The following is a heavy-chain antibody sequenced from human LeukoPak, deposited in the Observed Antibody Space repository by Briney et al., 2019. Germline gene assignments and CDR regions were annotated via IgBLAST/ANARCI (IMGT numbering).Heavy chain of an antibody. Sequence: ASVKVSCKASGYTFTSYGISWARQAPGQGLEWMGWISAYNGNTNYAQKLQGRVTMTTDTSTSTAYMELRSLRSDDTAVYYCARVTCSGGSCYVSVRNYYYYGMDVWGQGTTVTVSS. D-gene: IGHD2-15*01. CDR1: GYTFTSYG. V-gene: IGHV1-18*01. J-gene: IGHJ6*02. CDR2: ISAYNGNT. CDR3: ARVTCSGGSCYVSVRNYYYYGMDV.